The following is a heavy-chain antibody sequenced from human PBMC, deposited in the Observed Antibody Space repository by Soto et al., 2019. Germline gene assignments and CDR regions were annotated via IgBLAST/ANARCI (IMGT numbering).Heavy chain of an antibody. CDR2: IWYAGTNK. D-gene: IGHD6-13*01. V-gene: IGHV3-33*01. CDR1: GFTLNNYG. Sequence: QVQLVESGGGVVQPGRSLRLSCAASGFTLNNYGMHWVRQAPGKGLEWVAVIWYAGTNKYYADSVKGRFTISRDNSKNTLYLQMNSLRAEDTAVYYCARDQAAAPTLDYYFGMDVWGQGTTVTVSS. CDR3: ARDQAAAPTLDYYFGMDV. J-gene: IGHJ6*02.